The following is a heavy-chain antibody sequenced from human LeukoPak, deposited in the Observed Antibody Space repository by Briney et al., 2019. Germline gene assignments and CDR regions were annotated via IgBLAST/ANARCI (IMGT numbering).Heavy chain of an antibody. V-gene: IGHV3-30*18. Sequence: GGSLRLSCAATGFTFSTYGMHWVRQAPGKGLEWVAVISYDGNNKYYAESEKGRFTISRDSSKNTLYLQMNSLRAEDTAVYYCAKEQHSEYFQYWGQGTLVTVSS. J-gene: IGHJ1*01. CDR2: ISYDGNNK. CDR3: AKEQHSEYFQY. D-gene: IGHD5-18*01. CDR1: GFTFSTYG.